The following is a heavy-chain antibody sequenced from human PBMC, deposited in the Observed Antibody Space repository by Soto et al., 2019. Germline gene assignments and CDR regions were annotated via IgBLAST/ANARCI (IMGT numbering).Heavy chain of an antibody. CDR2: IYYSGST. J-gene: IGHJ4*02. D-gene: IGHD4-17*01. CDR3: ARQVTVTTQPHFDY. V-gene: IGHV4-39*01. CDR1: GGSISSSSYY. Sequence: SETLSLTCTVSGGSISSSSYYWGWIRQPPGKGLEWIGSIYYSGSTYYNPSLKSRVTISVDTSKNQFSLKLSSVTAADTAVYYCARQVTVTTQPHFDYWGQGTLVTVSS.